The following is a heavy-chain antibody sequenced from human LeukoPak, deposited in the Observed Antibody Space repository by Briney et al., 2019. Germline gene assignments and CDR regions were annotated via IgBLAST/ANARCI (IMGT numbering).Heavy chain of an antibody. D-gene: IGHD3-22*01. V-gene: IGHV3-30*04. CDR2: ISYDGSNK. Sequence: GGSLRLSCAASGFTFRSYAMQWVRQAPGKGLEWVAVISYDGSNKYYADSVKGRFTISRDNSKHTFYLEMNTLRAEDTAVYYCARGDYYVSRGYVAAYLGQGTLVTVSS. CDR1: GFTFRSYA. CDR3: ARGDYYVSRGYVAAY. J-gene: IGHJ4*02.